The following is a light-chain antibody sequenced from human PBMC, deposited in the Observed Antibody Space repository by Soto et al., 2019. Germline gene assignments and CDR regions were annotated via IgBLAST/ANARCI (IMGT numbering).Light chain of an antibody. CDR1: HYISSW. CDR3: QQANTFPRT. Sequence: DIQMTPSLSSVSASVGGRGTITCRASHYISSWLAWYHQKPGRAPKFLIYAASNLESGVPSRFSGSGSGTDFTLTISGLQPEDFATYYCQQANTFPRTFGQGTMVELK. J-gene: IGKJ1*01. CDR2: AAS. V-gene: IGKV1-12*01.